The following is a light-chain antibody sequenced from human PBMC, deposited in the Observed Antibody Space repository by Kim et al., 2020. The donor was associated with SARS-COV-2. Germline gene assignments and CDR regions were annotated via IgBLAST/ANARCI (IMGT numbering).Light chain of an antibody. CDR1: QDITRS. Sequence: SLGDRIRITCRASQDITRSLAWYQQAPGKAPRLLIYAASTLYSGVPSRFSGTGSGTDFSLTISGLQPEDSATYYCRQLDSYPLTFGGGTKVDIK. CDR3: RQLDSYPLT. J-gene: IGKJ4*01. V-gene: IGKV1-9*01. CDR2: AAS.